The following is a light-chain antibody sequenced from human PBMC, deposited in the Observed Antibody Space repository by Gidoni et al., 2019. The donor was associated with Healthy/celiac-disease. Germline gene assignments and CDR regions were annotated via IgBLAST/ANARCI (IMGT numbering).Light chain of an antibody. CDR2: GAS. V-gene: IGKV1-6*01. CDR3: LQDYNLLT. Sequence: AIQMTQSPSSLSASVGDRVTLACRASQGIGNDLAWYQQKPGKATKRLNYGASTLQTGVPTRFSGIGSGAYFTLTISSLQPEDFATYYCLQDYNLLTFGGGTKVEI. J-gene: IGKJ4*01. CDR1: QGIGND.